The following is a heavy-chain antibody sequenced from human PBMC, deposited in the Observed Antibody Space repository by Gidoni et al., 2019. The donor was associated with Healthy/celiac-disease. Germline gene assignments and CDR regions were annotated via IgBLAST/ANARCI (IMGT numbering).Heavy chain of an antibody. J-gene: IGHJ6*02. CDR2: IYSSGST. Sequence: QVQLQDSGPGLVKPSETLSLTCAVSGGSFSSYYWSWIRQPAGKGLEWIGRIYSSGSTNYNPSLKSRVTMSVNTSKNQFSLRLNSVTAADTAVYYCARAMFRAKEARDYGMDVWGQGTTVSVSS. V-gene: IGHV4-4*07. CDR3: ARAMFRAKEARDYGMDV. D-gene: IGHD6-6*01. CDR1: GGSFSSYY.